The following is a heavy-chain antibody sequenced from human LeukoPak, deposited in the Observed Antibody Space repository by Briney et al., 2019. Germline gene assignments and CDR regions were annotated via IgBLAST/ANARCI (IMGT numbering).Heavy chain of an antibody. CDR3: ARSLVPAAKGFYYYGMDV. D-gene: IGHD2-2*01. Sequence: SETLSLTCAVSGGSISSYYWSWIRQPPGKGLEWIGYIYYSGSTNYNPSLKSRVTISVDTSKNQFSLKLSSVTAADTAVYYCARSLVPAAKGFYYYGMDVWGQGTTVTVSS. CDR1: GGSISSYY. CDR2: IYYSGST. V-gene: IGHV4-59*08. J-gene: IGHJ6*02.